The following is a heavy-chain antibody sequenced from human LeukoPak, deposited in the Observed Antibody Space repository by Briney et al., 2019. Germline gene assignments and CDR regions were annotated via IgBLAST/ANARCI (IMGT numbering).Heavy chain of an antibody. D-gene: IGHD1-26*01. V-gene: IGHV3-9*01. CDR1: GFTFDNYG. CDR2: ISWSGHNI. J-gene: IGHJ3*02. Sequence: GGSLRLSCAASGFTFDNYGMHWVRQAPGKGLEWVSGISWSGHNINYVESVKGRFTISRDNAKKSLYLQMNSLRVEDTAFYYCVKDFLVGDTQENVFDIWGPGTLVTVSS. CDR3: VKDFLVGDTQENVFDI.